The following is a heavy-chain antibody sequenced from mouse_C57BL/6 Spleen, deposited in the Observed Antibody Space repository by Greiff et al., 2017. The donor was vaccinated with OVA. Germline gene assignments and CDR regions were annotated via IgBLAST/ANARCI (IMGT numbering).Heavy chain of an antibody. Sequence: QVQLQQPGAELVKPGASVKLSCKASGYTFTSYWMHWVKQRPGQGLEWIGMIHPNSGSTNYNEKFKSKATLTVDTSSSTAYMQLSSLTSEDSAVYYCAKGYSIWYFDVWGTGTTVTVSS. D-gene: IGHD2-5*01. CDR2: IHPNSGST. CDR3: AKGYSIWYFDV. V-gene: IGHV1-64*01. CDR1: GYTFTSYW. J-gene: IGHJ1*03.